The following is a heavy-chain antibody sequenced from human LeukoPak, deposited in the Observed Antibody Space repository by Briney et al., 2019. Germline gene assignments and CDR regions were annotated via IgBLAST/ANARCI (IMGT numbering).Heavy chain of an antibody. Sequence: GGSLRLSCVASGFTFSSYAMSWVRQAPGKGLERVSGISGSGGSTDYADSVKGRFTISRDNSKNTLYLQMNSLRAEDTAMYYCARAVYHSNYLGYWGQGTLVTVSS. CDR3: ARAVYHSNYLGY. CDR1: GFTFSSYA. CDR2: ISGSGGST. J-gene: IGHJ4*01. D-gene: IGHD2-8*01. V-gene: IGHV3-23*01.